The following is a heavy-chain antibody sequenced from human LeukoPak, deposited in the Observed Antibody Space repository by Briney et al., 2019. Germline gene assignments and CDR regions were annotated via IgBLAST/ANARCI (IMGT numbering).Heavy chain of an antibody. J-gene: IGHJ6*03. CDR1: GGTFSSYA. CDR3: AIVVVPAATYYYYYMDV. CDR2: IIPIFGTA. Sequence: SVKVSCKASGGTFSSYAISWVRQAPGQGLEWMGGIIPIFGTANYAQKFQGRVTITTDESTSTAYMEMSSLRSEDTAVYYCAIVVVPAATYYYYYMDVWGKGTTVTVSS. V-gene: IGHV1-69*05. D-gene: IGHD2-2*01.